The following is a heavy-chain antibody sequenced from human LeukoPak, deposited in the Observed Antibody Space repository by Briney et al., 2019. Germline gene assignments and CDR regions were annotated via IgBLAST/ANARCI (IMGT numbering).Heavy chain of an antibody. CDR2: INHSGRT. CDR1: GASFIGNY. D-gene: IGHD4-17*01. CDR3: ARGPAYGDSTFDP. Sequence: SETLSLTCAVDGASFIGNYWSWIRQPPGKGLEWIGEINHSGRTNYNPSLNSPVTTSVDTSKNQFSLKLSSVTAADTAVYYCARGPAYGDSTFDPWGQGTLVTVSS. J-gene: IGHJ5*02. V-gene: IGHV4-34*01.